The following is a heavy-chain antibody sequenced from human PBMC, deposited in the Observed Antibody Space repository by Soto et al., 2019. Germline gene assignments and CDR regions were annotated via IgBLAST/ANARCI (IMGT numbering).Heavy chain of an antibody. J-gene: IGHJ4*02. CDR1: GYPFTTYH. CDR3: ARPEAYGSGSYYFDS. V-gene: IGHV1-46*01. Sequence: QVQLVQSGAEVKKPGASVKVSCKASGYPFTTYHLHWVRQAPGQGLEWMGIVYVTGTGTRSAQKFQGRLTMPRDRSTSTVYMELSSLRSEDTAVYYCARPEAYGSGSYYFDSWGQGTLVTVSS. D-gene: IGHD3-10*01. CDR2: VYVTGTGT.